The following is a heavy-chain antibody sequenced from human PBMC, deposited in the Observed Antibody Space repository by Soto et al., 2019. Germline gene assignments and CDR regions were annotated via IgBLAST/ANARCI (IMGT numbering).Heavy chain of an antibody. D-gene: IGHD2-21*02. CDR1: GFSFSDYW. J-gene: IGHJ4*02. V-gene: IGHV3-7*03. CDR2: IKQDGSEK. CDR3: AKDGGSDSYYFDF. Sequence: GGSLRLSCAASGFSFSDYWMTWVRQAPGKGLEWVANIKQDGSEKFYEASVKGRFTISRDNAKNSLYLQLNGLRPDDAAVYYCAKDGGSDSYYFDFWGQGTLVTVSS.